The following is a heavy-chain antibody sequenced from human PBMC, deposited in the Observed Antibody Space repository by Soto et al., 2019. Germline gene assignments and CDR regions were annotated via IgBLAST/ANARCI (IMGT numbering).Heavy chain of an antibody. D-gene: IGHD5-18*01. V-gene: IGHV3-30*18. CDR3: AKDLRDTAMVLVY. CDR2: ISYDGSNK. Sequence: GGSLRLSCAASGFTFSSYGMHWVRQAPGKGLEWVAVISYDGSNKYYADSVKGRFTISRDNSKNTLYLQMNSLRAEDTAVYYCAKDLRDTAMVLVYWGQGTLVTVSS. CDR1: GFTFSSYG. J-gene: IGHJ4*02.